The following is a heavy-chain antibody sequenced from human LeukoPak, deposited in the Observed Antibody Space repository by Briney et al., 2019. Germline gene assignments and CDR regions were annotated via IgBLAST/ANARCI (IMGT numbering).Heavy chain of an antibody. V-gene: IGHV6-1*01. D-gene: IGHD3-10*01. CDR3: ARAGGSGSSPSNWFDP. J-gene: IGHJ5*02. CDR1: GDSVSSNSAA. Sequence: SQTLSLTCAISGDSVSSNSAAWNWIRQSPSRGLEWLGRTYYRSKWYNDYAVSVKSRITINPDTSKNQFSLQLNSVTPEDTAVYYCARAGGSGSSPSNWFDPRGQGTLVTVSS. CDR2: TYYRSKWYN.